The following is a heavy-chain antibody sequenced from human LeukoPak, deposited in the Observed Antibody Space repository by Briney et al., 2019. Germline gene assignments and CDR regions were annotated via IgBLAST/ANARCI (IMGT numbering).Heavy chain of an antibody. Sequence: GGSLRLSCAASGFTFRSYAMSWVRQAPGKGLEWVSAISGSGGSTYYADSVKGRFTISRDNSKNTLYLQMNSLRAEDMAVYYCAKVGPPYDSGGYFDYWGQGTLVTVSS. CDR1: GFTFRSYA. CDR2: ISGSGGST. V-gene: IGHV3-23*01. CDR3: AKVGPPYDSGGYFDY. D-gene: IGHD3-22*01. J-gene: IGHJ4*02.